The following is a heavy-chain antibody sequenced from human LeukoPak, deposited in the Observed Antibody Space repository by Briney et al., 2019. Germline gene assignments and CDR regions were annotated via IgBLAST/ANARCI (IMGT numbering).Heavy chain of an antibody. J-gene: IGHJ4*02. CDR2: INTNTGNP. Sequence: ASVKVSCKAPGYTFTSYAMNWVRQAPGQGLEWMGWINTNTGNPTYAQGFTGRFVFSLDTSVSTAYLQISSLKAEDTAVYYCASVGYCSGGSCYPSDYWGQGTLVTVSS. D-gene: IGHD2-15*01. CDR3: ASVGYCSGGSCYPSDY. V-gene: IGHV7-4-1*02. CDR1: GYTFTSYA.